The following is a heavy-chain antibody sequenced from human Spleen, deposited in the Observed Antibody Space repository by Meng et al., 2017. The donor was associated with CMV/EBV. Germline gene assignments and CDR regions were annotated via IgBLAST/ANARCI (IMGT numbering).Heavy chain of an antibody. CDR3: SRNGIFGVVTLTDAFDL. V-gene: IGHV1-69*05. D-gene: IGHD3-3*01. CDR2: IIPVLGTT. CDR1: TCRIYA. J-gene: IGHJ3*01. Sequence: TCRIYASSGWRQAPAQGLEWGGGIIPVLGTTRYAQKFQGRVTIPTGDSTGTVYMEVSSLTSEDTAMYYCSRNGIFGVVTLTDAFDLWGQGTMVTVSS.